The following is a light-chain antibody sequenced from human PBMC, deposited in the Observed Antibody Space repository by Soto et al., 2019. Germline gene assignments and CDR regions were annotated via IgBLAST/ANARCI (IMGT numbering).Light chain of an antibody. CDR3: QQYGSSPLIT. V-gene: IGKV3-20*01. Sequence: EIVLTQSPGTLSLSPGERATLSCRASQSVSSSYLAWYQQKPGQAPRLLIYGASIRATGIPDRLSGSGSGPDFTLTISRLEPEDFAAYYCQQYGSSPLITVGQGTRLEIK. CDR1: QSVSSSY. CDR2: GAS. J-gene: IGKJ5*01.